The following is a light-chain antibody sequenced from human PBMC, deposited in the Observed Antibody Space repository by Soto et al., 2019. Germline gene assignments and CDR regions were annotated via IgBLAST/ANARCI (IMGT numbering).Light chain of an antibody. Sequence: QSALTQPASVSGSPGQSITISCTGTSSDIGGYKYVSWYQQHPGKAPKLMIYEVINRPSGVSNRFFGPKSGNTASLTISGLQAEDEADYYCTSYTSDTTVIFGGGTKLTVL. CDR3: TSYTSDTTVI. CDR1: SSDIGGYKY. J-gene: IGLJ2*01. CDR2: EVI. V-gene: IGLV2-14*01.